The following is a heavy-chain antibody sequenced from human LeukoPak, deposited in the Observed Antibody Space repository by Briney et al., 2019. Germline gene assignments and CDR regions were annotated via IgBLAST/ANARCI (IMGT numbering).Heavy chain of an antibody. CDR2: IIPNLGTT. J-gene: IGHJ4*02. D-gene: IGHD3-22*01. Sequence: SVKVSCKASGGTSNSHAISWVRQAPGQGLEWMGRIIPNLGTTNRAQNFQDRVTLTADKSTNTAYMELTSLTSDDTAVYYCATTNDGGGYQWGDVFDSWGQGTLVTVSS. V-gene: IGHV1-69*04. CDR3: ATTNDGGGYQWGDVFDS. CDR1: GGTSNSHA.